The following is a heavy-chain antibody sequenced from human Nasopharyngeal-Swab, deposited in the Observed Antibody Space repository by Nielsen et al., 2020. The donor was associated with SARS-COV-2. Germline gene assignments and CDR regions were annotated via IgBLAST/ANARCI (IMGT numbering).Heavy chain of an antibody. D-gene: IGHD4-11*01. CDR1: GFTFDDYT. Sequence: GESLKISCAASGFTFDDYTMHWVRQAPGKGLEWVSAISGSGGSTYYADSVKGRFTISRDNSKNTLYLQMNSLRAEDTAVYYCAKEEVLQYNYYYYYGMDVWGQGTTVTVSS. V-gene: IGHV3-23*01. J-gene: IGHJ6*02. CDR2: ISGSGGST. CDR3: AKEEVLQYNYYYYYGMDV.